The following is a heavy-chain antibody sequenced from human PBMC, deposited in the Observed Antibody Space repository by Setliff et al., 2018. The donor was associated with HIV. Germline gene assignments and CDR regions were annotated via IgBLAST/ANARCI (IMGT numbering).Heavy chain of an antibody. J-gene: IGHJ2*01. CDR1: GYTLTEVS. V-gene: IGHV1-69*13. Sequence: SVKVSCKISGYTLTEVSMHWVRQAPGQGLEWMGGIIPIFGPTKYAQKFQDRVTITADESKDTAEMQLSSLTSEDTAVYYCARDDHYYDMGSILSDWYFDIWDRGTLVTVSS. CDR2: IIPIFGPT. D-gene: IGHD3-22*01. CDR3: ARDDHYYDMGSILSDWYFDI.